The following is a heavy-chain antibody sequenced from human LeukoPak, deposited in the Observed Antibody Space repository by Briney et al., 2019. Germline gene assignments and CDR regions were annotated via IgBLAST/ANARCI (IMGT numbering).Heavy chain of an antibody. CDR3: ARHVRGPAAIDY. D-gene: IGHD2-2*01. Sequence: SETLSLTCTVSGGSISSYYWSWIRQPPGKGLEWIGYIYYSGSTNYNPSLKSRVTISVDTSKNQFSLKLSSVTAADTAVHYCARHVRGPAAIDYWGQGTLVTVSS. J-gene: IGHJ4*02. CDR2: IYYSGST. V-gene: IGHV4-59*08. CDR1: GGSISSYY.